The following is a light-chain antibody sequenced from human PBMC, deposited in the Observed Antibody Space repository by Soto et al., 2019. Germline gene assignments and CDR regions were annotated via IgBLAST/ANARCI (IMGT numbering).Light chain of an antibody. CDR1: QSVSSD. Sequence: EIVITHSRATLSVSPGDRATLSCRASQSVSSDLAWYQQKPGQAPRLLIYDAPTRATGIPARFSGSGSGTEFTLTISSLQSEDFAVFYCHQYNDWPPAFGQGTKVDIK. CDR3: HQYNDWPPA. CDR2: DAP. V-gene: IGKV3-15*01. J-gene: IGKJ1*01.